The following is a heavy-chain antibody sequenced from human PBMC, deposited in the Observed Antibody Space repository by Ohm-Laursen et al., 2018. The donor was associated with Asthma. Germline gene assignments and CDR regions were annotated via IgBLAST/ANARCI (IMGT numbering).Heavy chain of an antibody. CDR3: ASQGVAGTPSYYYYGMDV. J-gene: IGHJ6*02. CDR1: GGTFSSYA. D-gene: IGHD6-19*01. CDR2: IIPIFGTA. V-gene: IGHV1-69*13. Sequence: GASVKVSCKPSGGTFSSYAISWVRQAPGQGLEWMGGIIPIFGTANYAQKFQGRVTITADESTSTAYMELSSLRSEDTAVYYCASQGVAGTPSYYYYGMDVWGQGTTVTVSS.